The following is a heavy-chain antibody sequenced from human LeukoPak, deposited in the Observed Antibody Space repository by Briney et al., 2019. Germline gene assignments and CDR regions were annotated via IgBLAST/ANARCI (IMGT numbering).Heavy chain of an antibody. CDR2: IYYSGST. CDR3: ARVYYYGSGTRLRYYMDV. V-gene: IGHV4-39*01. D-gene: IGHD3-10*01. J-gene: IGHJ6*03. Sequence: SETLSLTCTVSGGSISSTSYYWGWIRQPPGKGLEWIGSIYYSGSTYYNPSLKSRVTISVDTSKNQFSLKLSSVTAADTAVYYCARVYYYGSGTRLRYYMDVWGKGTTVTVSS. CDR1: GGSISSTSYY.